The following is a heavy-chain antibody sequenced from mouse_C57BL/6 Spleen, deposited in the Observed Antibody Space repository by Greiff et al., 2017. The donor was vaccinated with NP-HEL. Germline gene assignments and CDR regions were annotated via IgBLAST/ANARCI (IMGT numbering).Heavy chain of an antibody. CDR3: ARDDDYAWFAY. D-gene: IGHD2-4*01. CDR2: INPYNGGT. CDR1: GYTFTDYY. V-gene: IGHV1-19*01. J-gene: IGHJ3*01. Sequence: EVQLQQSGPVLVKPGASVKMSCKASGYTFTDYYMNWVKQSHGKSLEWIGVINPYNGGTSYNQKFKGKATLTVDKSSSTAYMELNSLTSEDSAVYYCARDDDYAWFAYWGQGTLVTVSA.